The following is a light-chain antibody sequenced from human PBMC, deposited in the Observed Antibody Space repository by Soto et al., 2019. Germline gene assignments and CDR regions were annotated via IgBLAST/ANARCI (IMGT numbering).Light chain of an antibody. CDR1: QIINSF. J-gene: IGKJ4*01. V-gene: IGKV1-39*01. CDR2: AAS. CDR3: QQTYRTPP. Sequence: DIQMTQSPSTLSASVGARVTIPCRASQIINSFLNWYQQKPGKAPNLLIYAASSLQSGVPSRFSSSGSGTDYTLTIVSLQPEDFATYYCQQTYRTPPFVGGTKVEIK.